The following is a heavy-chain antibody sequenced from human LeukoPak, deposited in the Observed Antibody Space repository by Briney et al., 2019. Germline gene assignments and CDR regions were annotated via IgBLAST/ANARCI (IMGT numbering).Heavy chain of an antibody. D-gene: IGHD6-6*01. CDR2: IYSDDAT. Sequence: PGGSLRLSCAASGFTVGSGRRMSWVRQAPGEGLEWISTIYSDDATNYGDSVKGRFTISRDNAKNSLYLQMSSLRVEDTAVYYCTRDPRHFDSCGQGTLVTVSS. CDR3: TRDPRHFDS. J-gene: IGHJ5*01. CDR1: GFTVGSGR. V-gene: IGHV3-53*01.